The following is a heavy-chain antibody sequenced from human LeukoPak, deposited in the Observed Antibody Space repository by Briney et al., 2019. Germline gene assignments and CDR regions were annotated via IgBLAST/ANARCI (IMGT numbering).Heavy chain of an antibody. J-gene: IGHJ6*02. CDR2: VSAYNGHT. CDR3: ARDRRILTGYYYYYYGMDV. Sequence: ASVKVSCKASGYTFAIYGISWVRQAPGQGLEWMGWVSAYNGHTNYAQKLQGRVTMTTDTSTSTAYMELRSLRSDDTAVYYCARDRRILTGYYYYYYGMDVWGQGTTVTVSS. CDR1: GYTFAIYG. D-gene: IGHD3-9*01. V-gene: IGHV1-18*01.